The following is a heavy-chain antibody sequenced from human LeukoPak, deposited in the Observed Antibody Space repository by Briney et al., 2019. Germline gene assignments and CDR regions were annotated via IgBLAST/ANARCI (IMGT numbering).Heavy chain of an antibody. D-gene: IGHD3-22*01. CDR3: ARGRFNYDSSGYSSFYH. V-gene: IGHV3-7*01. J-gene: IGHJ4*02. Sequence: GGSLRLSCAASGVTFSSYWMSWVRQAPGKGLEWVANIKEDGSEKYYVDSVKGRFTISRDNAKNSLYLQMNSLRAEDTAVYYCARGRFNYDSSGYSSFYHWGQGALVTVSS. CDR2: IKEDGSEK. CDR1: GVTFSSYW.